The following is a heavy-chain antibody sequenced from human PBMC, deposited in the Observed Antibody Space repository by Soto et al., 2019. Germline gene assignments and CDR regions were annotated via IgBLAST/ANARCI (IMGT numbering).Heavy chain of an antibody. V-gene: IGHV1-46*01. CDR3: ARDAAFGNYAYTWFAP. J-gene: IGHJ5*02. CDR1: GYTFTYYH. D-gene: IGHD4-4*01. Sequence: QVQLVQSGAEVKKPGATVKVSCKTSGYTFTYYHIHWLRQAPGQGLEWMGKIYPSGGSTNYAQKFWGRVTMSMDTSTSTVNMELSSLTSADTAVYYCARDAAFGNYAYTWFAPWGQGTLVTVSS. CDR2: IYPSGGST.